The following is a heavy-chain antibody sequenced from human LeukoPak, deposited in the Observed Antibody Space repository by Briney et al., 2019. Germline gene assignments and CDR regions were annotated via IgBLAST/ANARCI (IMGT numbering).Heavy chain of an antibody. CDR2: IYPGDSDT. CDR3: ASTYYYDSSGYSAKAFDI. V-gene: IGHV5-51*01. D-gene: IGHD3-22*01. CDR1: GYSFTSYW. Sequence: GESLKISCKGSGYSFTSYWIGWVRQMPGKGLEWMGIIYPGDSDTRYSPSFQGQVTISADKSISTAYLQWSSLKSSDTAMYYCASTYYYDSSGYSAKAFDIWGQGTMVTVSS. J-gene: IGHJ3*02.